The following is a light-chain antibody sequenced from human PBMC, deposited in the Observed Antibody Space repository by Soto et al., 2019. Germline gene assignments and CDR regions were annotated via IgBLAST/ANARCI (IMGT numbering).Light chain of an antibody. Sequence: EIVLTQSPATLSVSPGERATLSCRASQSVSMNLAWYQQKPCQAPRLIIYGASSRATGIPVRFSGSGSGTEFTLTISSLQSEDFAFYYCQQYNSWPPITFGQGTRVEI. J-gene: IGKJ5*01. CDR3: QQYNSWPPIT. CDR1: QSVSMN. CDR2: GAS. V-gene: IGKV3-15*01.